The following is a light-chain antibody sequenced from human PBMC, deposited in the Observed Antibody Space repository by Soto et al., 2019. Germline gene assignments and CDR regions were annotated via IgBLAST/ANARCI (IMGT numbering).Light chain of an antibody. CDR1: QSINTK. Sequence: IVLTQSPSTLSLSPGERATLSCRASQSINTKIAWYQLKPGQAPRLLIYDASIRATGIPARFSGSGSGTEFSLTINSLQSEDFGVYFCQQYDQWWTFGQGTKVDIK. J-gene: IGKJ1*01. CDR2: DAS. CDR3: QQYDQWWT. V-gene: IGKV3-15*01.